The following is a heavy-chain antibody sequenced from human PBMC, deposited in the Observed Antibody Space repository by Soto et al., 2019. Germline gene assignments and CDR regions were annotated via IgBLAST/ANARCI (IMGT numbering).Heavy chain of an antibody. CDR2: IIPVFGTA. D-gene: IGHD1-1*01. CDR3: ARGWNDFPH. J-gene: IGHJ1*01. CDR1: GGTFSGYA. V-gene: IGHV1-69*13. Sequence: SVKVSCKASGGTFSGYAISWVRQAPGQGLECMGGIIPVFGTANYAQKFQGRVTINADESTSTVYMELSSLRSEDTAVYYCARGWNDFPHWGQGTLVTVSS.